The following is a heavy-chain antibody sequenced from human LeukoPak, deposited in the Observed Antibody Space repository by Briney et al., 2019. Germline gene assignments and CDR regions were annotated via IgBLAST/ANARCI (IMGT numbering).Heavy chain of an antibody. CDR1: GFTFSSYA. CDR3: AKESSGGWYFDY. J-gene: IGHJ4*02. CDR2: ISGSGGST. D-gene: IGHD6-19*01. Sequence: GGSLRLSCAASGFTFSSYAMSWVRQAPGKGLEWVSAISGSGGSTYYADSVKGRFTISRDNSKNSLYLQMDSLRAEDTAVYYCAKESSGGWYFDYWGQGTLVTVSS. V-gene: IGHV3-23*01.